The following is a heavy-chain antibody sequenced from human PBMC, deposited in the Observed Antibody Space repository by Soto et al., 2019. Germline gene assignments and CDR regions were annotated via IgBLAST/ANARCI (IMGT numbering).Heavy chain of an antibody. V-gene: IGHV3-33*01. CDR3: AQSLGSGSYFQCFQH. Sequence: GGSLRLSCAASGFTFSNYGMHWVRQAPGKGLEWVAVIWYDGSSNYYADSVKGRFTISRDNSKNTLYLQMNSLRAEDTAMYYCAQSLGSGSYFQCFQHWGQGTLVTVSS. CDR2: IWYDGSSN. J-gene: IGHJ1*01. CDR1: GFTFSNYG. D-gene: IGHD1-26*01.